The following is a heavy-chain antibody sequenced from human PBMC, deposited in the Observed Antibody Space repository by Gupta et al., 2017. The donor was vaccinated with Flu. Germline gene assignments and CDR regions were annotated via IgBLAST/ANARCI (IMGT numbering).Heavy chain of an antibody. J-gene: IGHJ1*01. Sequence: EVQLVESGGGLVQPGGSLRLSCAASGFTFSSYWMHWVRQAPGKGLVWVSRINSDGSSTSYADSVKGRFTISRDNAKNTLYLQMNSLRAEDTAVYYCARGPIAAADPEYFQHWGQGTLVTVSS. D-gene: IGHD6-13*01. CDR1: GFTFSSYW. CDR3: ARGPIAAADPEYFQH. CDR2: INSDGSST. V-gene: IGHV3-74*01.